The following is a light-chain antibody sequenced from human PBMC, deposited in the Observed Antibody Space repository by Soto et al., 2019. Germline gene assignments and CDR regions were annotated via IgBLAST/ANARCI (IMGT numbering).Light chain of an antibody. CDR2: GAS. Sequence: DIVLTQSPGTLSLSPGERATLSCRASQSVSSSYLAWYQQKPGQAPRLLIYGASSRATGIPDRFSGSGSGTDFTLTISRLEPEDFAVYYCQQYGSSFGQGPKVEIK. J-gene: IGKJ1*01. V-gene: IGKV3-20*01. CDR3: QQYGSS. CDR1: QSVSSSY.